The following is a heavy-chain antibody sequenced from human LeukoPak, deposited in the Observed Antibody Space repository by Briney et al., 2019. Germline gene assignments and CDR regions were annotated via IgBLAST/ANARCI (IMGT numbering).Heavy chain of an antibody. J-gene: IGHJ4*02. D-gene: IGHD3-10*01. V-gene: IGHV3-66*01. CDR1: GFTFNIYS. Sequence: GGSLRLSCAASGFTFNIYSFNWVRQAPGKGLEWVSILYSGGSTYYADSVKGRFTISRDDSKDTLFLQMNSLRAEDTAVYYCTRAGQWTYGFQDYWGQGTLVTVSS. CDR3: TRAGQWTYGFQDY. CDR2: LYSGGST.